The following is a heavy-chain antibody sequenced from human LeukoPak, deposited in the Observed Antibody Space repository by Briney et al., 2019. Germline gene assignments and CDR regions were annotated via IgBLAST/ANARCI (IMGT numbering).Heavy chain of an antibody. CDR1: GGSISSSSYY. CDR3: ARHVGYYFDY. J-gene: IGHJ4*02. Sequence: SETLSLTCTVSGGSISSSSYYWSWIRQPPGKGLEWIGYIYYSGSTNYNPSLKGRVTISIDTSKNQVSLKLSSVTAADTAVYYCARHVGYYFDYWGQGTLVAVSS. V-gene: IGHV4-61*05. D-gene: IGHD1-26*01. CDR2: IYYSGST.